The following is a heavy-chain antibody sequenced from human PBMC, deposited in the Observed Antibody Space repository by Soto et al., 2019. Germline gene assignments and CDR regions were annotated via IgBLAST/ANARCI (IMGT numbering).Heavy chain of an antibody. CDR2: ISSSGSTI. J-gene: IGHJ3*02. D-gene: IGHD6-13*01. CDR1: GFTFSDYY. CDR3: ASLPYSSSWYAFDI. V-gene: IGHV3-11*01. Sequence: GGSLRLSCAASGFTFSDYYMSWIRQAPGKGLEWVSYISSSGSTIYYTDSVKGRFTISRDNAKNSLYLQMNSLRAEDTAVYYCASLPYSSSWYAFDIWGQGTMGTVSS.